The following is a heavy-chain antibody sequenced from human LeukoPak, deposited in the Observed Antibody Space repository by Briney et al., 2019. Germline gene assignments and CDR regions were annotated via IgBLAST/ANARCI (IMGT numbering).Heavy chain of an antibody. CDR2: IYYSGST. CDR1: GGSISSGDYY. Sequence: SQTLSLTCIVSGGSISSGDYYWSWIRQPPGRGLEWIGYIYYSGSTYYNPSLKSRVTISVDTSKNQFSLKLSSLSAADTAVYYCARVGEKEYSSSVGAFDIWGQGTMVTFSS. D-gene: IGHD6-6*01. CDR3: ARVGEKEYSSSVGAFDI. J-gene: IGHJ3*02. V-gene: IGHV4-30-4*08.